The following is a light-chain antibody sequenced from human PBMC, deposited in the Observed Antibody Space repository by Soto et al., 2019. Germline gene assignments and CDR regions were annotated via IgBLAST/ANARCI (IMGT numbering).Light chain of an antibody. V-gene: IGKV2-30*02. CDR3: QKSYSSVRT. Sequence: SCRSSQSLVHSDGNTYLNWFQQRPGQSPRRLIYKVSNRDSGVPDRFSGSGSGTDFTLTISSLQPEDFAVYYCQKSYSSVRTFGQGTKVDIK. J-gene: IGKJ1*01. CDR2: KVS. CDR1: QSLVHSDGNTY.